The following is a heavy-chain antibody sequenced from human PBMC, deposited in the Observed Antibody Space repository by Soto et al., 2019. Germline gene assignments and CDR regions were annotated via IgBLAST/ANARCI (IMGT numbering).Heavy chain of an antibody. CDR1: GGSISSGGYY. J-gene: IGHJ6*03. V-gene: IGHV4-31*03. Sequence: QVQLQESGPGLVKPSQTLSLTCTVSGGSISSGGYYWSWIRQHPGKGLEWIGYIYYSGSTYYNPSHKSRGTISVDTSKSQFSLKLSSVTAADTAVYHCARDPGRYYYMDVWGKGTTVTVSS. CDR3: ARDPGRYYYMDV. CDR2: IYYSGST.